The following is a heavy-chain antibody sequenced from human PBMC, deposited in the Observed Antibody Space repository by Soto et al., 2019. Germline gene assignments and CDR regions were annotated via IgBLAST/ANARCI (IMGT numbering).Heavy chain of an antibody. CDR2: INPNSGGT. D-gene: IGHD3-3*01. J-gene: IGHJ6*02. CDR3: ARDPFTDFWSGYYVYGMDV. V-gene: IGHV1-2*04. CDR1: GYTFAGYY. Sequence: ASVKVSCKASGYTFAGYYMHWVRQAPGQGLEWMGWINPNSGGTNYAQKFQGWVTMTRDTSISTAYMELSRLRSDDTAVYYCARDPFTDFWSGYYVYGMDVWGQGTTVTVSS.